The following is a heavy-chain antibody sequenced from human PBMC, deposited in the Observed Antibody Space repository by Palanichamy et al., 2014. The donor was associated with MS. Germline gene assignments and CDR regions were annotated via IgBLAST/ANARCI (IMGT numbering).Heavy chain of an antibody. CDR2: INSDGSST. CDR3: ARCSGGSCYSRGMDV. CDR1: GFTFSSYW. Sequence: EVQLVESGGGLVQPGGSLRLSCAASGFTFSSYWMHWVPPSSRGRDWVWVSRINSDGSSTTYADSVKGRFTISRDNAKNTLYLQMNSLRAEDTAVYYCARCSGGSCYSRGMDVWGQGTTVTVSS. V-gene: IGHV3-74*01. J-gene: IGHJ6*02. D-gene: IGHD2-15*01.